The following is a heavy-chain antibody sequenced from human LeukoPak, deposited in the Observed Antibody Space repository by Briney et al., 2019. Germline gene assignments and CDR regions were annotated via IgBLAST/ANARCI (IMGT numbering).Heavy chain of an antibody. CDR3: ARGRAYDWRSFDF. D-gene: IGHD5-12*01. V-gene: IGHV3-72*01. CDR1: GFSIRTYW. J-gene: IGHJ4*02. CDR2: SRNKANSYTT. Sequence: GGSLRLSCAASGFSIRTYWMSWVRQAPGKGLEWVGRSRNKANSYTTEYAASVKGRFTISRDVNSLYLQMNSLNTEDTAVYYCARGRAYDWRSFDFWGQGTLVTVSS.